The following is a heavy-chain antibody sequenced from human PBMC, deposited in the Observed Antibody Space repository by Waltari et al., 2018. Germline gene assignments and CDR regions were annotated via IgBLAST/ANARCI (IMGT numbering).Heavy chain of an antibody. CDR1: GGSIRSSSYY. V-gene: IGHV4-39*01. CDR2: IYYSGRT. CDR3: ATKRESSASGFDY. Sequence: QLQLQESGPGLVKPSETLSFTCTVSGGSIRSSSYYWGWIRQPPGKGLEWIGSIYYSGRTYYNPSLKSRVTISVDTSKNQFSLKLSSVTAADTAVYYCATKRESSASGFDYWGQGTLVTVSS. D-gene: IGHD6-19*01. J-gene: IGHJ4*02.